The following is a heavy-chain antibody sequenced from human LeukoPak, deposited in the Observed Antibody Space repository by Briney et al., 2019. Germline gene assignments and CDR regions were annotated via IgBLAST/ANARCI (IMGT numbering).Heavy chain of an antibody. J-gene: IGHJ1*01. V-gene: IGHV1-2*02. CDR2: MKPNTGGT. Sequence: ASVKVSCTASGYTFTDRYIHWVRQAPGQGLEWMGWMKPNTGGTKYAEKFQGRVTMTRDTSISTAYMELNGLRSDDTAIYYCARGPGTRIVVSNEYFHHWGQGTLVTVSS. D-gene: IGHD3-22*01. CDR1: GYTFTDRY. CDR3: ARGPGTRIVVSNEYFHH.